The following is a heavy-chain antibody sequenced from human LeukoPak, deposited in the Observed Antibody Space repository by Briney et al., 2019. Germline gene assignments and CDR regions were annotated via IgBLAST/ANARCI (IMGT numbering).Heavy chain of an antibody. J-gene: IGHJ4*02. CDR3: ARDNYSSWYGGYFDY. CDR2: IYSGDRT. CDR1: GFNVSSNH. Sequence: PGGSLRLSCAASGFNVSSNHTSWVRQAPGKGLEWVSVIYSGDRTYYADSVKGRFTISRDNAKNSLYLQMNSLRAEDTAVYYCARDNYSSWYGGYFDYWGQGTLVTVSS. D-gene: IGHD6-13*01. V-gene: IGHV3-53*01.